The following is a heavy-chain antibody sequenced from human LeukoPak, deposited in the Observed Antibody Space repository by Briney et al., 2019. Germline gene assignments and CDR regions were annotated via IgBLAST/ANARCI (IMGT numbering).Heavy chain of an antibody. V-gene: IGHV4-39*07. J-gene: IGHJ4*02. D-gene: IGHD6-19*01. CDR3: ARTGSSGWYSDY. Sequence: KPSETLSLTCTVSGGSISSSSYYWGWIRQPPGKGLEWIGSIYYSGSTYYNPSLKSRVTISVDTSKNQFSLKLSSVTAADTAVYYCARTGSSGWYSDYWGQGTLVTVSS. CDR2: IYYSGST. CDR1: GGSISSSSYY.